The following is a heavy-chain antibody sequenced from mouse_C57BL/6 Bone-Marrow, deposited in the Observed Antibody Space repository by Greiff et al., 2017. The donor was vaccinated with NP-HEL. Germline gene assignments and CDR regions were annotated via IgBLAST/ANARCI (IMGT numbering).Heavy chain of an antibody. D-gene: IGHD2-1*01. CDR3: ARVYGNFFAY. Sequence: VQLQQSGPVLVKPGASVKMSCKASGYTFTDYYMNWVKQSHGKSLEWIGVINPYNGGTSYNQKFKGKATLTVDKSSSTAYMELNSLTSEDSAVYYCARVYGNFFAYWGQGTLVTVSA. J-gene: IGHJ3*01. V-gene: IGHV1-19*01. CDR1: GYTFTDYY. CDR2: INPYNGGT.